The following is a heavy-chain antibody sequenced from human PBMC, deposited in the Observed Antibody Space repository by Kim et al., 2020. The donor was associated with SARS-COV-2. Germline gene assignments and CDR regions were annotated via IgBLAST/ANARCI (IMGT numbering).Heavy chain of an antibody. CDR2: IFNSGST. J-gene: IGHJ4*02. V-gene: IGHV4-4*09. Sequence: SETLSLTCTVSSDSFSAYYWSWIRQIPGKGLEWIGYIFNSGSTNYNPSLKSRATISWDTSRNQFSLNLTSVTQADTAVYYCARSEGRASWHQFDYWGGGVLVTVSP. CDR1: SDSFSAYY. CDR3: ARSEGRASWHQFDY.